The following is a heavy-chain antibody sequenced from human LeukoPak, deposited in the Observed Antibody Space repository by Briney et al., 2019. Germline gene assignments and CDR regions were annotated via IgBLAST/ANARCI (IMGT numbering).Heavy chain of an antibody. Sequence: TGGSLRLSCAAPGFTFSSYSMNWVRQAPGKGLEWVSYISSSSSTIYYADSVKGRFTISRDNAKNSLYLQRNSLRAEDTAVYYCAKSVGYCSGGSCYDAFDIWGQGTMVTVSS. CDR2: ISSSSSTI. D-gene: IGHD2-15*01. CDR3: AKSVGYCSGGSCYDAFDI. J-gene: IGHJ3*02. CDR1: GFTFSSYS. V-gene: IGHV3-48*01.